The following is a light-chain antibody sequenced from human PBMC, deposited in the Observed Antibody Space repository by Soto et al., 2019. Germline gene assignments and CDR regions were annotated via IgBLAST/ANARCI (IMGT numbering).Light chain of an antibody. J-gene: IGKJ1*01. CDR2: GAS. Sequence: EILMTQSPATLSVSPGERATLSCRASQSFTSNLAWYQQKPGQAPRLLTYGASSRATGIPARFSGSGSGTEFILTISSLQSEDFAVYYCQQYSDWPWTFGQGPKVDIK. V-gene: IGKV3-15*01. CDR1: QSFTSN. CDR3: QQYSDWPWT.